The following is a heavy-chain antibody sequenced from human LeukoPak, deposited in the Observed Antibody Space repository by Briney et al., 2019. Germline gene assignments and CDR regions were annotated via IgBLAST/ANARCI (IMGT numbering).Heavy chain of an antibody. Sequence: PSETLSLTCTVSGGSISSYYWSWIRQPPGKGLEWIGYIYYSGSTNYNPSLKSRVTISVDTSKSQFSLKLSSVTAADTAVYYCAXXXXXXXGYLNNWFDPWGQGTLVTVSS. J-gene: IGHJ5*02. CDR3: AXXXXXXXGYLNNWFDP. CDR2: IYYSGST. V-gene: IGHV4-59*08. CDR1: GGSISSYY. D-gene: IGHD3-9*01.